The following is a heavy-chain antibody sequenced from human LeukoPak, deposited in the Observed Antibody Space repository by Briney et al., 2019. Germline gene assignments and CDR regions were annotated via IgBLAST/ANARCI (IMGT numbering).Heavy chain of an antibody. J-gene: IGHJ4*02. CDR2: IYSGGST. V-gene: IGHV3-66*02. CDR3: AGTLNHSSGWYYFDY. D-gene: IGHD6-19*01. Sequence: GGSLRLSCAASGFTVSSNYMSWVGQAPGKGLEWVSVIYSGGSTYYADSVKGRFTISRDNSKNTLYLQMNSLRAEDTAVYYCAGTLNHSSGWYYFDYWGQGTLVTVSS. CDR1: GFTVSSNY.